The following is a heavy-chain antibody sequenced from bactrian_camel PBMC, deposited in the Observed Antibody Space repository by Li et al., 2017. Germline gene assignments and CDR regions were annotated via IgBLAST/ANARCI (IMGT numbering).Heavy chain of an antibody. V-gene: IGHV3S1*01. CDR1: GFAYSTYC. D-gene: IGHD6*01. CDR3: AADPGWYACRRTFKADFAN. J-gene: IGHJ6*01. Sequence: QVQLVESGGGSVEAGGSLKLSCTTSGFAYSTYCMGWFRQRPGMGREGVAAIDADGAINYADSAKGRFTISRDNSRNTLYLQIHNLQPEDTAMYYCAADPGWYACRRTFKADFANWGQGTQVTVS. CDR2: IDADGAI.